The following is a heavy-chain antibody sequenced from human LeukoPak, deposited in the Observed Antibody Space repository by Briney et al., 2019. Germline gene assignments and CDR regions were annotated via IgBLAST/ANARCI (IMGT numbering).Heavy chain of an antibody. CDR1: GYTFTSYG. J-gene: IGHJ4*02. Sequence: ASVKVSCKAAGYTFTSYGISWERQAPGQGLEWLGWISAYNGNTNYAQKLQGRVTMTTDTSTSTAYMELRSLRSDDTAVYYCARDLITMVRRGTFDYWGQGTLVTVSS. V-gene: IGHV1-18*01. D-gene: IGHD3-10*01. CDR2: ISAYNGNT. CDR3: ARDLITMVRRGTFDY.